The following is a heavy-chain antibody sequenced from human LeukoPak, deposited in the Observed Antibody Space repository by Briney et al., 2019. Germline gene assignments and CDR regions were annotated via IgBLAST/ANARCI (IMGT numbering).Heavy chain of an antibody. CDR2: IYHSGST. Sequence: PSETLSLTCTVSGYSISSGYYWGWIRQPPGKGLEWIGSIYHSGSTYYNPSLKSRVTISVDTSKNQFSLKLSSVTAADTAVYYCARAAYSGSYLGPGLDYWGQGTLVTVSS. CDR3: ARAAYSGSYLGPGLDY. V-gene: IGHV4-38-2*02. CDR1: GYSISSGYY. J-gene: IGHJ4*02. D-gene: IGHD1-26*01.